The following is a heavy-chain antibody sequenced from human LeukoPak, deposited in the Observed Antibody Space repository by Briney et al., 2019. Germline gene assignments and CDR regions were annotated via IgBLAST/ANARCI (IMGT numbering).Heavy chain of an antibody. Sequence: SETLSLTCTVSGGSISSSSYYWGWIRQPPGKGLEWIGNIYYRGITYYNPSLKSRVTISVDTSKNQFSLKLSSVTAADTAVYSCARGSLDYYFDYWGPGTLVTVSS. CDR2: IYYRGIT. CDR3: ARGSLDYYFDY. CDR1: GGSISSSSYY. D-gene: IGHD3/OR15-3a*01. V-gene: IGHV4-39*01. J-gene: IGHJ4*02.